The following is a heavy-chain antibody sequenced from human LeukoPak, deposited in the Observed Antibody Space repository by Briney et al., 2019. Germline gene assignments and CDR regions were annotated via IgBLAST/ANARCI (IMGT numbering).Heavy chain of an antibody. J-gene: IGHJ4*02. V-gene: IGHV3-21*01. CDR1: GFPFSSYS. Sequence: GGSLSLSCAASGFPFSSYSMNWVRQAPGKGLEWVSSIISSSSYIYYADSVKGRFTISRDNAKNSLYLQMNSLRAEDTAVYYCARDEGGEYYYGSGSYNYWGQGTLVTVSS. CDR3: ARDEGGEYYYGSGSYNY. D-gene: IGHD3-10*01. CDR2: IISSSSYI.